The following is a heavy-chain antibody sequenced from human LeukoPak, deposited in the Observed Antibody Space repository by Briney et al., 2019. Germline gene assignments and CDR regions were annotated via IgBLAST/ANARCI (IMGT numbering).Heavy chain of an antibody. CDR1: GFTFEDYA. V-gene: IGHV3-9*01. J-gene: IGHJ3*02. CDR3: AKAPSAIASGSAAFDI. Sequence: PGGSLRLSCAASGFTFEDYAMHWVRQAPGKGLEWVSSISWNSFSIGYGDSVKGRFTISRDNAKNSLYLQMNSLRAEDTALYCCAKAPSAIASGSAAFDIWGQGTMVTVSS. D-gene: IGHD1-26*01. CDR2: ISWNSFSI.